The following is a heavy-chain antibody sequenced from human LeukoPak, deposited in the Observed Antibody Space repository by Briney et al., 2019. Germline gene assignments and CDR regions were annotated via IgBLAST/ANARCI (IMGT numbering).Heavy chain of an antibody. J-gene: IGHJ6*03. D-gene: IGHD3-3*01. V-gene: IGHV4-61*01. CDR2: IYYSGST. Sequence: SETLSLTCTVSGDSISSNNYYWSWIRQPPGKGLEWIGYIYYSGSTNYNPSLKSRVTISVDTSKNQFSLKLSSVTAADTAVYYCARGYDFWSGYYYYYMDVWGKGTTVTVSS. CDR3: ARGYDFWSGYYYYYMDV. CDR1: GDSISSNNYY.